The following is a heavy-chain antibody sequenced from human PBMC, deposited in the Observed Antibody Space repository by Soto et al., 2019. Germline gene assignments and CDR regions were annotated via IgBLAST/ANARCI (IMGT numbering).Heavy chain of an antibody. V-gene: IGHV1-3*01. CDR1: GYTFTSYA. J-gene: IGHJ6*02. D-gene: IGHD2-21*01. CDR3: ARDGVRDYGMDV. Sequence: ASVKVSCKASGYTFTSYAMHWVRQAPGQRLEWMGWINAGNGNTKYSQKFQGRVTMTRDTSTSTVYMELSSLRSEDTAVYYCARDGVRDYGMDVWGQGTKVTVSS. CDR2: INAGNGNT.